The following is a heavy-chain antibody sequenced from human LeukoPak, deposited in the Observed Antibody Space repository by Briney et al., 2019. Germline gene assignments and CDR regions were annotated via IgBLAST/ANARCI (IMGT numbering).Heavy chain of an antibody. CDR2: ISGSGGRT. CDR3: AKAVAGTTVGDGFDI. D-gene: IGHD1-1*01. J-gene: IGHJ3*02. CDR1: GFTFSSYA. Sequence: GGSLRLSCAASGFTFSSYAMSWVRQAPGKGLEWVSAISGSGGRTYYADSVKGRFTISRDNSKNTLYLQMNSLRVEDTAVYYCAKAVAGTTVGDGFDIWGQGTMVTVSS. V-gene: IGHV3-23*01.